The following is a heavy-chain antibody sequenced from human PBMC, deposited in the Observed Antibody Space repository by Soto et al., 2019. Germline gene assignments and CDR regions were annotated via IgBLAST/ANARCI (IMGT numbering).Heavy chain of an antibody. Sequence: ASVKVSCKASGYNFITYPLHWVRQAPGQRPEWMGWINPSGGSTSYAQKFQGRVTMTRDTSTSTVYMELSSLRSEDTAVYYCAREQQLVLSPHFDYWGQGTLVTVSS. J-gene: IGHJ4*02. CDR3: AREQQLVLSPHFDY. CDR1: GYNFITYP. D-gene: IGHD6-13*01. CDR2: INPSGGST. V-gene: IGHV1-46*03.